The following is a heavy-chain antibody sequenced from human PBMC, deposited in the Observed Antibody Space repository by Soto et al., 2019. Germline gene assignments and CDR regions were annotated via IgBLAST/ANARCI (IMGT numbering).Heavy chain of an antibody. CDR1: GFTFGSYA. V-gene: IGHV3-23*01. Sequence: GGSLRLSCAASGFTFGSYAMGWARQAPGKGLEWVSVISESGSRTYYADSVKGRFTISRDNSKNTLYLQMHSLRAEDTAVYYCAKQVTSGTALYDYWGQGSLVTVSS. CDR3: AKQVTSGTALYDY. J-gene: IGHJ4*02. CDR2: ISESGSRT. D-gene: IGHD6-13*01.